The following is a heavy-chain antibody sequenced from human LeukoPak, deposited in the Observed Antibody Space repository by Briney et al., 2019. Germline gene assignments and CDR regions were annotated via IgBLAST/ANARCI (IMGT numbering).Heavy chain of an antibody. J-gene: IGHJ4*02. V-gene: IGHV3-9*03. CDR3: AKGVGPLVVITTFDY. CDR2: ISWNSGSI. CDR1: GFTFDDYA. Sequence: GRSLRLSCAASGFTFDDYAMHWVRQAPGKGLEWVSGISWNSGSIGYADSVKGRFTISRDNAKNSLYLQMNSLRAEDMALYYCAKGVGPLVVITTFDYWGQGTLVTVSS. D-gene: IGHD3-22*01.